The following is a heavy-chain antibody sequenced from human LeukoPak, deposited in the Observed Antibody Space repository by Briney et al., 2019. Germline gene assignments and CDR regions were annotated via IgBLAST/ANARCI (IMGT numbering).Heavy chain of an antibody. V-gene: IGHV3-21*01. CDR3: ARAVAGSYFDY. CDR2: ISTVNNYI. J-gene: IGHJ4*02. Sequence: KAGGSLRLSCAASGFTFSSHSMNWVRQAPGKGLEWVSSISTVNNYIYYADSLKGRFTISRDNAKNSLYLQMNSLRAEDTAVYYCARAVAGSYFDYWGQGTLVTVSS. CDR1: GFTFSSHS. D-gene: IGHD6-19*01.